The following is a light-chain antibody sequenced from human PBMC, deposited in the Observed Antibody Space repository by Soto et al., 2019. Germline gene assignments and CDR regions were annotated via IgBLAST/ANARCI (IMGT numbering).Light chain of an antibody. CDR3: SARDDSLSGVV. Sequence: QSVLTQPPSASGTPGQRVTISCSGSSSNIGSNHVYWYHQFPGTAPKLLMYRSDQRPTGVPDRFSGSKSGTSASLAISGLRSDDEADYYCSARDDSLSGVVFGGGTKLTVL. CDR1: SSNIGSNH. V-gene: IGLV1-47*01. J-gene: IGLJ2*01. CDR2: RSD.